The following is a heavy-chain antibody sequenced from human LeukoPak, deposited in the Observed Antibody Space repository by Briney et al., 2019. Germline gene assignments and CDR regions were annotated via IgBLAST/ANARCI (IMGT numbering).Heavy chain of an antibody. V-gene: IGHV3-23*01. J-gene: IGHJ4*02. CDR2: ISGPGDNT. D-gene: IGHD6-25*01. Sequence: GGSLRLSCATSGFTFTSYAMSWGRQAPGKGVEEVATISGPGDNTYYADSVKGRFTISRDNSKNTVSLQMNSLRAGDTAVYYCAREATSSSGWYIDYWGQGTLVAVSS. CDR1: GFTFTSYA. CDR3: AREATSSSGWYIDY.